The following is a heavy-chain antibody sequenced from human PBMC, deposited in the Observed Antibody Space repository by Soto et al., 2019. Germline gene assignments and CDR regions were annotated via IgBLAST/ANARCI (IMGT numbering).Heavy chain of an antibody. Sequence: SETLSLTCTVSGGSISSYYWSWIRQPAGKGLEWIGRIYTSGSTNYIPSLKSRVTMSVDTSKNQFSLKLSSVTAADTAVYYCVREVLGYCSSTSCYGYYYYGMDVWGQGTTVTVSS. J-gene: IGHJ6*02. V-gene: IGHV4-4*07. CDR2: IYTSGST. CDR3: VREVLGYCSSTSCYGYYYYGMDV. D-gene: IGHD2-2*01. CDR1: GGSISSYY.